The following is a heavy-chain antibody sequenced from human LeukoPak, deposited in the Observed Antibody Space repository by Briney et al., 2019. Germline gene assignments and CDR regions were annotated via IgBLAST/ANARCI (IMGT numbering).Heavy chain of an antibody. CDR2: VIPTFKIR. J-gene: IGHJ4*02. Sequence: ASVKVSCKASGGTFSNHGVTWVRQAPGQGLEWMGRVIPTFKIRNYAQKFQGRVTITADKSTSTGYMELSSLRSDDTAVYYCARDLPSPVPGKNYFDSWGQGTLVVVSS. CDR3: ARDLPSPVPGKNYFDS. V-gene: IGHV1-69*10. CDR1: GGTFSNHG. D-gene: IGHD6-19*01.